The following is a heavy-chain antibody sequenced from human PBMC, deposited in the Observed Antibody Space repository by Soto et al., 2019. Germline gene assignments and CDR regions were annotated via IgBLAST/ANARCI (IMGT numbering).Heavy chain of an antibody. CDR2: IYYSGST. Sequence: SETLSLTCTVSGGSISSYYWSWIRQPPGKGLEWIGYIYYSGSTIYNPSLKSRVTISVDTSKNQFSLKLSSVTAADTAVYYCARHWDYFDSVGPRYYFDYWGQGTLVTVS. J-gene: IGHJ4*02. CDR3: ARHWDYFDSVGPRYYFDY. V-gene: IGHV4-59*08. CDR1: GGSISSYY. D-gene: IGHD3-22*01.